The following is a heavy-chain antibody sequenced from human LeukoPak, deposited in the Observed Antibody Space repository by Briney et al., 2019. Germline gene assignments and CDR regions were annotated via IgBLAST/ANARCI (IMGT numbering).Heavy chain of an antibody. V-gene: IGHV4-4*07. Sequence: SETLSLTCTVSGGFISSQYWGWVRQPAGKGLEWIGRIYSSGSTTYNSSLNSRVTMSVDTPKNHFSLKLSSVTAADTAVYYCARCSSGWLFDYWGQGILVTVSS. CDR1: GGFISSQY. CDR3: ARCSSGWLFDY. J-gene: IGHJ4*02. D-gene: IGHD6-19*01. CDR2: IYSSGST.